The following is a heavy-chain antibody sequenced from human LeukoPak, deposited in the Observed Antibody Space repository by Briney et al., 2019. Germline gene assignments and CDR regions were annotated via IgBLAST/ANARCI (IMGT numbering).Heavy chain of an antibody. Sequence: GGSLRLSCAASGFTFSSYSMNWVRQAPGKGLEWVSAISGSGGSTYYADSVKGRFTISRDNSKNTLYLQMNSLRAEDTAVYYCAKQREWLSKAAFDIWGQGTMVTVSS. CDR3: AKQREWLSKAAFDI. D-gene: IGHD3-3*01. V-gene: IGHV3-23*01. CDR2: ISGSGGST. J-gene: IGHJ3*02. CDR1: GFTFSSYS.